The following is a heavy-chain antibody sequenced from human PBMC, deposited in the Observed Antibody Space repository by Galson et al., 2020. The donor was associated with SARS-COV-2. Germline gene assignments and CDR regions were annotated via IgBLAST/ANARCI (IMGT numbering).Heavy chain of an antibody. CDR3: ARTMVVVSYHMDV. V-gene: IGHV4-59*08. D-gene: IGHD3-22*01. Sequence: ETSETLSLTCTVSGGSIKNYYWSWIRQPPGKGPEWIGFISYTGSTNYNPSLTSRVTISVDTSENQVSLKLNSVTAADTAVYYCARTMVVVSYHMDVWGQGTAVAVSS. CDR2: ISYTGST. CDR1: GGSIKNYY. J-gene: IGHJ6*02.